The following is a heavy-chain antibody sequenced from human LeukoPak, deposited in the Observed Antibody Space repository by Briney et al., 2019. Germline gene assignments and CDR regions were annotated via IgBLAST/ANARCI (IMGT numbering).Heavy chain of an antibody. Sequence: ASVKVSCKTSGYTFTGYYLQWVRQAPGQGLEWMGWILPYSGGTYYPQNFQGRVTMTRGTSISTAYMEVSSLRSDDTAVYYCARGLGSRDYYYLDYWGQGTLVSVFS. CDR2: ILPYSGGT. J-gene: IGHJ4*02. CDR1: GYTFTGYY. V-gene: IGHV1-2*02. D-gene: IGHD3-22*01. CDR3: ARGLGSRDYYYLDY.